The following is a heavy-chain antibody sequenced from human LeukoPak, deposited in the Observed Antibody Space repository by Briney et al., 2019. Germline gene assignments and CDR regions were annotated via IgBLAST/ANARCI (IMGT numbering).Heavy chain of an antibody. Sequence: SETLSLTCAVSGYSISSGYYWGWIRQPPGEGLEWIGSIYHSGNSYYHPSLKSRVTISVDTSKNQFSLRLSSVTAADTAVYYCARVIGGYCSSTSCYALDVWGKGTTVTVSS. CDR2: IYHSGNS. D-gene: IGHD2-2*01. CDR3: ARVIGGYCSSTSCYALDV. V-gene: IGHV4-38-2*01. CDR1: GYSISSGYY. J-gene: IGHJ6*04.